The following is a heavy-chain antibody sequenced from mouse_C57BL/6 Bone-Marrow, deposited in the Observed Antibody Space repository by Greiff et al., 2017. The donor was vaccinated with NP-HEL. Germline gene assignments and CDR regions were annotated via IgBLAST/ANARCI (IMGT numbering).Heavy chain of an antibody. CDR2: INPSSGYT. D-gene: IGHD2-12*01. V-gene: IGHV1-4*01. CDR3: ARRRRRRHYYAMDY. CDR1: GYTFTSYT. Sequence: QVQLQQSGAELARPGASVKMSCKASGYTFTSYTMHWVKQRPGQGLEWIGYINPSSGYTKYNQKFKDKATLTADKSSSTAYMQLSSLTSEDSAVYYGARRRRRRHYYAMDYWGQGTSVTVSS. J-gene: IGHJ4*01.